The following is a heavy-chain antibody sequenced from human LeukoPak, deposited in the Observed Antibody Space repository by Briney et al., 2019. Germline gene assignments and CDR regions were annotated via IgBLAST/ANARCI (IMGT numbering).Heavy chain of an antibody. Sequence: GGSLRLSCAGSGSTFSSYAMSWVRRAPGKGLGWVSPISGSGGSTYYADSVKGRFTISRDNSKNTLYLQMNSLRAEDTAVYYCAKDREWLVQFYFDYWGQGTLVTVSS. CDR2: ISGSGGST. J-gene: IGHJ4*02. CDR3: AKDREWLVQFYFDY. V-gene: IGHV3-23*01. CDR1: GSTFSSYA. D-gene: IGHD6-19*01.